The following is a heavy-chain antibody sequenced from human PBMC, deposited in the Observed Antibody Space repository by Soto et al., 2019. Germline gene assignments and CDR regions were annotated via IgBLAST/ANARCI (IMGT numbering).Heavy chain of an antibody. CDR1: GDTFTNYD. J-gene: IGHJ6*02. V-gene: IGHV1-8*01. CDR3: ARGRNGMDV. CDR2: MNPNSGNT. Sequence: QVQLVQSGAEVKKPGASVKVSCKASGDTFTNYDIKWVRQATGQGLEWMGWMNPNSGNTGYAQKFQGRVTMTKNTSMSTAYMELSSLRSEDTAVDYCARGRNGMDVWGQGTTVTVSS.